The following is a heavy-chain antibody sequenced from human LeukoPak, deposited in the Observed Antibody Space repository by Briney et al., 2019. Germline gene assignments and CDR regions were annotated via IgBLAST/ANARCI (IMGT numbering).Heavy chain of an antibody. J-gene: IGHJ3*02. Sequence: GGSLRLSCAASGFTFSSYWMSWVRQAPGKGLEWVSTISGSGGSTYYADSVKGRFTISRDNSKNTLYLQMNSLRAEDTAVYYCAKDQVGVMTPFDAFDIWGQGTMVTVSS. V-gene: IGHV3-23*01. CDR3: AKDQVGVMTPFDAFDI. D-gene: IGHD3-16*01. CDR1: GFTFSSYW. CDR2: ISGSGGST.